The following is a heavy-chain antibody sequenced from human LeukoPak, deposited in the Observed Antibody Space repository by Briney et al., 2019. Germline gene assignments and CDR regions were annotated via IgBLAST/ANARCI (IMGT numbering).Heavy chain of an antibody. CDR2: VSGSGGST. D-gene: IGHD4-17*01. J-gene: IGHJ1*01. CDR3: AKDRLTGDYVRRSEYFQH. Sequence: GGSLRLSCAASGFTFSNYAMTWVRQGPAKGLEWVSAVSGSGGSTYYADSVKGRFTISRDNSKNTLYLQMNSLRAEDTAVYYCAKDRLTGDYVRRSEYFQHWGQGTLVTVSS. V-gene: IGHV3-23*01. CDR1: GFTFSNYA.